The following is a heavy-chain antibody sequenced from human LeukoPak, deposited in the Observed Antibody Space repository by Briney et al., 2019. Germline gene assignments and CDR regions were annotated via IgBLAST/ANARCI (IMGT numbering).Heavy chain of an antibody. V-gene: IGHV4-38-2*01. CDR2: IYLTGST. D-gene: IGHD2-2*01. CDR3: ARQYCSSTNCPFDY. Sequence: SETLSLTCAVSGYSISSGYYWGWIRQPPGKGLEWIGSIYLTGSTSYNPSLKSRVTISVVTSKNQFSLKLSSVTAADTAMYYCARQYCSSTNCPFDYWGQGTLVTVSS. J-gene: IGHJ4*02. CDR1: GYSISSGYY.